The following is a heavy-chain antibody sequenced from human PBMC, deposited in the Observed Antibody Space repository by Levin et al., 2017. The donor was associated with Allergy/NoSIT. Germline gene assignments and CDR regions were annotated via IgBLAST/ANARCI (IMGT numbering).Heavy chain of an antibody. D-gene: IGHD2-15*01. V-gene: IGHV1-69*13. CDR2: IIPISGTP. CDR3: ARVRYCSGGSCSGTDAFDI. Sequence: SVKVSCKASGGSFSTDAINWVRQAPGQGLEWMGGIIPISGTPKYARKFQGAVTITADESTRTAYMELSRLRSEDTAVYFCARVRYCSGGSCSGTDAFDIWGQGTRVIVSS. CDR1: GGSFSTDA. J-gene: IGHJ3*02.